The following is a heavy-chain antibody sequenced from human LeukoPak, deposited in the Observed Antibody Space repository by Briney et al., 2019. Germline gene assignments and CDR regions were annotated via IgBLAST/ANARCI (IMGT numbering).Heavy chain of an antibody. Sequence: SETLSLTCTVSGGSISSGDYYWSWIRQPPGKGLEWIGYIYYSGSTYYNPSLKSRVTISVDTSKNQFSMKLSSVTAADTAVYYCARGGYYYEADYWGQGTLVTVSS. J-gene: IGHJ4*02. CDR3: ARGGYYYEADY. V-gene: IGHV4-30-4*01. CDR1: GGSISSGDYY. CDR2: IYYSGST. D-gene: IGHD3-22*01.